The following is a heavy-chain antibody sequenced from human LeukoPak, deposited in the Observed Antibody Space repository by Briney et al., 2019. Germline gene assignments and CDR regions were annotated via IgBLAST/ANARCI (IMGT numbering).Heavy chain of an antibody. V-gene: IGHV4-34*01. Sequence: SETLSLTCAVYGGSFSGYYWSWIRQPPGKGLEWIGEINHSGSTNYNPSLKSRVTISVDTSKNQFSLKLSSVTAADTAVYYCATKAAADWNNWFDPWGQGTLVTVSS. J-gene: IGHJ5*02. D-gene: IGHD6-13*01. CDR2: INHSGST. CDR1: GGSFSGYY. CDR3: ATKAAADWNNWFDP.